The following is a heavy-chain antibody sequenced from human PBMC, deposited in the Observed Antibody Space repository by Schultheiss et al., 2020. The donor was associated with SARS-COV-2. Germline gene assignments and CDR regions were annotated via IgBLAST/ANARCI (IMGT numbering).Heavy chain of an antibody. CDR3: ARGGYGSGSYRAFDI. Sequence: SETLSLTCAVSGGSISSGGYSWSWIRQPPGKGLEWIGYIYHSGSTYYNPSLKSRVTISVDRSKNQFSLKLSSVTAADTAVYYCARGGYGSGSYRAFDIWGQGTMVTVSS. D-gene: IGHD3-10*01. CDR1: GGSISSGGYS. J-gene: IGHJ3*02. V-gene: IGHV4-30-2*01. CDR2: IYHSGST.